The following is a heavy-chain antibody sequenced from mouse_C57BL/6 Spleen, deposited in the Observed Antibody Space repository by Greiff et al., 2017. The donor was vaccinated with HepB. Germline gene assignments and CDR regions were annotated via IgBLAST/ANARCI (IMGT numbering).Heavy chain of an antibody. CDR1: GFTFSDAW. CDR2: IRNKANNHST. J-gene: IGHJ2*01. Sequence: EVQLVESGGGLVQPGGSMKLSCAASGFTFSDAWMDWVRQSPEKGLEWVAEIRNKANNHSTYYAESVKGRFTISRDDSKSSVYLQMNSLRAEDTGIYYCTVITTVVGGFDYWGQGTTLTVSS. CDR3: TVITTVVGGFDY. D-gene: IGHD1-1*01. V-gene: IGHV6-6*01.